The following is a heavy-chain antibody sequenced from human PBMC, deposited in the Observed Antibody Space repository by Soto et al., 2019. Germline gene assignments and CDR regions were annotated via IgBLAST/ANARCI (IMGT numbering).Heavy chain of an antibody. V-gene: IGHV3-48*01. J-gene: IGHJ4*02. CDR1: GFTFSSYS. CDR2: ISSSSSTI. CDR3: ARDHSPLEMAT. Sequence: PGGSLRLSCAASGFTFSSYSMNWVRQAPGKGLEWVSYISSSSSTIYYADSVKGRFTISRDNAKNSLYLQMNSLRAEDTAVYYCARDHSPLEMATWGQGTLVTVSS. D-gene: IGHD5-12*01.